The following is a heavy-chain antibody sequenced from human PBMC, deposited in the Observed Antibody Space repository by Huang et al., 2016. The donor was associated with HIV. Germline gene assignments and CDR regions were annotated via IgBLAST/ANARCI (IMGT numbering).Heavy chain of an antibody. Sequence: EVQLLESGGGLVQPGGSLRLSCAASGFTFSSYATSWVRQAQGKGLEWVSVISGGGGSTYYADSVKGRFTISRDKSKNTLYLQMNSLRAEDAAVYYCAKDPYSSSWFDHFDYWGQGTLVTVSS. CDR2: ISGGGGST. V-gene: IGHV3-23*01. J-gene: IGHJ4*02. CDR3: AKDPYSSSWFDHFDY. D-gene: IGHD6-13*01. CDR1: GFTFSSYA.